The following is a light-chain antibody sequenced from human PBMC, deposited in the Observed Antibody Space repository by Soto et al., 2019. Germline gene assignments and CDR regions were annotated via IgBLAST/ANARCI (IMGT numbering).Light chain of an antibody. CDR1: QDITSY. J-gene: IGKJ2*01. CDR2: VAS. CDR3: QQYDNLPYT. Sequence: DIQLTQSPSFLSASVGDRVTITCRASQDITSYLAWYQQKPGKAPNLLISVASTFQSGVPSRFSGSGSGTEFTLTISSLQPEDFATYYCQQYDNLPYTFGQGTKLEIK. V-gene: IGKV1-9*01.